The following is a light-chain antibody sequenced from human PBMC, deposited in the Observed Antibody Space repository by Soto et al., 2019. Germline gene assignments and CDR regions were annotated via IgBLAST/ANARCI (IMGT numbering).Light chain of an antibody. V-gene: IGKV3-20*01. CDR2: VAS. CDR1: QSVSSSY. Sequence: EIVLTQSPGTLSLSPGERDTLSCRASQSVSSSYLAWYQQKPGQAPRLLIYVASSRATGIPDRFSGSGSGTDFTLTISRLEPEDFAVYYCQQYGNSPYTFGQRTKLEIK. CDR3: QQYGNSPYT. J-gene: IGKJ2*01.